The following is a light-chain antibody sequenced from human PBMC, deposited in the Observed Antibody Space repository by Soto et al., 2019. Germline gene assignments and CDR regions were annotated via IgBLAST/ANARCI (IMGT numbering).Light chain of an antibody. CDR3: QVWDSGLWV. Sequence: SYELTQPLSVSVALGQTATITCGGNNIGGKNVHWHQQRPGQAPVLVIYRDTNRPSGIPERLSGSNSGNTATLTISRAQAGDEADYYCQVWDSGLWVFGGGTKLTVL. J-gene: IGLJ3*02. CDR2: RDT. V-gene: IGLV3-9*01. CDR1: NIGGKN.